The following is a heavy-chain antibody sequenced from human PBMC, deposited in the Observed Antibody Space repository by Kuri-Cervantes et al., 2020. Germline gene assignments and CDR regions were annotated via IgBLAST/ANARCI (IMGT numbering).Heavy chain of an antibody. J-gene: IGHJ5*02. CDR3: TVQLWPSWGFDP. CDR1: GGSISSGGYS. CDR2: IYHSGST. D-gene: IGHD5-18*01. Sequence: SETLSLTCAVSGGSISSGGYSWSWIRQPPEKGLEWIGYIYHSGSTYYNPSLKSRVTISVDRPKNQFSLKLSSVTAADTAVYYCTVQLWPSWGFDPWGQGTLVTVSS. V-gene: IGHV4-30-2*01.